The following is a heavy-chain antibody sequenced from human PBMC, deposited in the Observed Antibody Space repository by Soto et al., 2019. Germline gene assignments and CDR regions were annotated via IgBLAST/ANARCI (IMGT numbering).Heavy chain of an antibody. CDR3: ARSENDYSPFAY. D-gene: IGHD3-16*01. J-gene: IGHJ4*02. CDR2: IKAGNGGT. Sequence: SSVKVSCKASGYTFTRNAIHWVRQAPGQRLEWIGRIKAGNGGTKYSQKFQDRVTITRDTSASAAYMELSTLGSEDTSVYYCARSENDYSPFAYWGQGSLVTVSS. CDR1: GYTFTRNA. V-gene: IGHV1-3*01.